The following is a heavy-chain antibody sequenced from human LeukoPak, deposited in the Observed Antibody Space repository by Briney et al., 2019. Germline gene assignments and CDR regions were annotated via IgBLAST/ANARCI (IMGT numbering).Heavy chain of an antibody. J-gene: IGHJ6*03. CDR1: GGSISSYY. D-gene: IGHD3-10*01. CDR2: IYTSGST. Sequence: SETLSLTCTVSGGSISSYYWSWIRQPAGKGLEWIGRIYTSGSTNYNPSLKSRVTMSVDTSKNQFSLKLSSVTAADTAVYYCARDLGEVRGVIYYYYYYMDVWGKGTTVTVSS. V-gene: IGHV4-4*07. CDR3: ARDLGEVRGVIYYYYYYMDV.